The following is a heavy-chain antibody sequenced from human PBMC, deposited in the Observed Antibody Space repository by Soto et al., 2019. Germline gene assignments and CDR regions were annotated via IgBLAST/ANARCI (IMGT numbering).Heavy chain of an antibody. V-gene: IGHV1-69*13. CDR1: GGTFSSYA. CDR3: ARGPSRTRRNLGWELPPDY. D-gene: IGHD1-26*01. J-gene: IGHJ4*02. CDR2: IIPIFGTA. Sequence: ASVKVSCKASGGTFSSYAISWVRQAPGQGLEWMGGIIPIFGTANYAQKFQGRVTITAAESTSTAYMELSSLRSEDTAVYYCARGPSRTRRNLGWELPPDYWGQGTLVTVSS.